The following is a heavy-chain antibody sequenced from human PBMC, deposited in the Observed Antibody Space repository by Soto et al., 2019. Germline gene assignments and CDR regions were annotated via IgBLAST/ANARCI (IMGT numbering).Heavy chain of an antibody. V-gene: IGHV4-39*01. Sequence: SETLSLTCTVSGGSVTNSSYYWSWIRQSPGKGLEWIGSVYYRGRSYSKSSVKSRVTISVDTSKNRFSLSLNSVTASDTAVYFCVSQRTTVPTQAYFDYWGPGALVTVSS. CDR3: VSQRTTVPTQAYFDY. CDR1: GGSVTNSSYY. D-gene: IGHD4-17*01. J-gene: IGHJ4*02. CDR2: VYYRGRS.